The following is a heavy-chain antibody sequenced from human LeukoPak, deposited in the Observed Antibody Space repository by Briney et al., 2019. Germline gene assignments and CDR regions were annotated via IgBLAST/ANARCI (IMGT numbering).Heavy chain of an antibody. CDR3: ARDLGCSGGSCSLLFDY. Sequence: SETLSLTCTVSGGSISSYYWSWIRQPPGKGLEWIGYIYYSGSTNYNPSLKSRVTISVDTSKNQFSLRLSSVTAADTAVYYCARDLGCSGGSCSLLFDYWGQGTLVTVSS. J-gene: IGHJ4*02. CDR1: GGSISSYY. D-gene: IGHD2-15*01. V-gene: IGHV4-59*01. CDR2: IYYSGST.